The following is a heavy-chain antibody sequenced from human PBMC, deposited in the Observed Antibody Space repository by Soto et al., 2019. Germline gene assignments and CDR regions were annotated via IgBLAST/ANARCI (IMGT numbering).Heavy chain of an antibody. Sequence: QVQLQESGPGLVRASGTLCVTFAVSGVSISSNNWWSWVRQPPGKGLEWIGEIYHSGSANYNPSXXXXXXXXXXXXXXXXXXXXXXXXXXXXAXYXCXXGGSXCXTTGCLYWYLXXWGRXXL. CDR3: XXGGSXCXTTGCLYWYLXX. V-gene: IGHV4-4*02. D-gene: IGHD2-2*01. CDR1: GVSISSNNW. J-gene: IGHJ2*01. CDR2: IYHSGSA.